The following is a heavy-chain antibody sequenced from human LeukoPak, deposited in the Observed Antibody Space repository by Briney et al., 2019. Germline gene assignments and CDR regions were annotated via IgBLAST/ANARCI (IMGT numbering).Heavy chain of an antibody. D-gene: IGHD4-17*01. J-gene: IGHJ4*02. CDR1: GFTFSNFA. CDR3: AKDGDYGDYGSYYFDY. CDR2: ISYDGDNE. Sequence: PGRSLRLSCAASGFTFSNFAMHWVRQAPGKGLEWVAVISYDGDNEYYADSVKGRFTISRDNSKNTLYLQMNSLRAEDTAVYYCAKDGDYGDYGSYYFDYWGQGTLVTVSS. V-gene: IGHV3-30-3*01.